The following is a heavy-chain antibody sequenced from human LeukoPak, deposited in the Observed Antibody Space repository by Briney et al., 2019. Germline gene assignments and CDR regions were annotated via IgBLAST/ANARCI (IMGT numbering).Heavy chain of an antibody. CDR3: AKGNGDPYYYYYYYMDV. D-gene: IGHD3-10*01. CDR2: INWNSGSI. V-gene: IGHV3-20*04. J-gene: IGHJ6*03. Sequence: GGSLRLSCAASGFTFDDYGMSWVRQAPGKGLEWVSGINWNSGSIGYADSVKGQFTISRDNAKNSLYLQMNSLRAEDTALYYCAKGNGDPYYYYYYYMDVWGKGTTVTISS. CDR1: GFTFDDYG.